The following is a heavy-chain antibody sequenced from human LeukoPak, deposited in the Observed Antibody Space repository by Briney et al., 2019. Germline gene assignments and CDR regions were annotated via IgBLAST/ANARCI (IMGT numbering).Heavy chain of an antibody. CDR1: GYTFTSYG. J-gene: IGHJ4*02. CDR3: ARDGVGYGDLGVFDY. Sequence: ASVKVSCKASGYTFTSYGISWVRQAPGQGLEWMGWISAYNGNTNYAQKLQGRVTMTTDTSTSTAYMELRSLRSDDTAVYYCARDGVGYGDLGVFDYWGQGTLVTVSS. CDR2: ISAYNGNT. D-gene: IGHD4-17*01. V-gene: IGHV1-18*04.